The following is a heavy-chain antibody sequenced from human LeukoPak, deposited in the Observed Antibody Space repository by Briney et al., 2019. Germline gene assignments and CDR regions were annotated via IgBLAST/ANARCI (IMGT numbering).Heavy chain of an antibody. CDR1: GFTFSDYY. J-gene: IGHJ3*02. D-gene: IGHD5-12*01. V-gene: IGHV3-11*05. CDR2: ISSSSSYT. CDR3: AREGFSRLRLGLGNAFDI. Sequence: GGSLRLSCAASGFTFSDYYMSWIRQAPGKGLEWVSYISSSSSYTNYADSVKGRFTISRDNAKNSLYLQMNSLRAEDTAVYYCAREGFSRLRLGLGNAFDIWGQGTMVTVSS.